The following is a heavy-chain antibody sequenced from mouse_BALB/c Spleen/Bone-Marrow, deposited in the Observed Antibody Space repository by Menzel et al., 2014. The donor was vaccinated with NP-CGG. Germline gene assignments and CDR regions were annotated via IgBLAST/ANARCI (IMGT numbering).Heavy chain of an antibody. V-gene: IGHV5-6-3*01. CDR1: GFTFSNYG. CDR3: VRGNYGNYVDYFDF. J-gene: IGHJ2*01. D-gene: IGHD2-1*01. Sequence: EVKLMESGGGLVQPGGSLKLSCAASGFTFSNYGMSWVRQTPDKRLELVATINSNGGSTYYPDSVKGRFTISRDTAKNTLYLQMISLKSEETAMYYCVRGNYGNYVDYFDFWGQGTTLTVSS. CDR2: INSNGGST.